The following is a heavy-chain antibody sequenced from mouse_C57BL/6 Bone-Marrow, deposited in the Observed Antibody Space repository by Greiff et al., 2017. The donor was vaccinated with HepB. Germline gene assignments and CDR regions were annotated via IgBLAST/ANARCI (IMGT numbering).Heavy chain of an antibody. CDR1: GFSLTRYG. CDR3: ARNGDSSGGLAY. CDR2: IWSGGST. Sequence: QVQLQQSGPGLVQPSQSLSITCTVSGFSLTRYGVHWVRQSPGKGLEWLGVIWSGGSTDYNAAFISRLSISKDNPKSQVFFKMNSLQADDTAIYYCARNGDSSGGLAYWGQGTLVTVSA. D-gene: IGHD3-2*02. V-gene: IGHV2-2*01. J-gene: IGHJ3*01.